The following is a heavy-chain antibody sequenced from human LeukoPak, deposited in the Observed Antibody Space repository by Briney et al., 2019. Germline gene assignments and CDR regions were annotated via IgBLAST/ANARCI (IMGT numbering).Heavy chain of an antibody. CDR2: IRSKAYGGTT. D-gene: IGHD6-13*01. CDR1: GFTFGDYA. V-gene: IGHV3-49*04. CDR3: TIRSSWYSEYFQH. Sequence: GGSLRLSCTASGFTFGDYAMSWVRQAPGKGLEWVGFIRSKAYGGTTEYAASVKGGFTISRDDSKSIAYLQMNSLKTEDTAVYYCTIRSSWYSEYFQHWGQGTLVTVSS. J-gene: IGHJ1*01.